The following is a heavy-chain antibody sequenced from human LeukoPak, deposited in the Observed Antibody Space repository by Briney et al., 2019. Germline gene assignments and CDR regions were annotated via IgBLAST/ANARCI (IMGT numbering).Heavy chain of an antibody. CDR1: GGSIGTANYY. V-gene: IGHV4-39*07. CDR2: IFYSGST. Sequence: SETLSLTCTVSGGSIGTANYYWGWVRQPPGKGLEWIGNIFYSGSTYYSPPLKSRLTISLDTSRNQFSLKLSSVTAADTAVYYCARVMGRVVTAIDYWGQGTLVTVSS. D-gene: IGHD2-21*02. CDR3: ARVMGRVVTAIDY. J-gene: IGHJ4*02.